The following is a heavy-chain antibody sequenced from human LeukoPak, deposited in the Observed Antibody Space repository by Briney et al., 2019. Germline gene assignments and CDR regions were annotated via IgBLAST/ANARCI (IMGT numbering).Heavy chain of an antibody. CDR3: ARHRDCSSTSCYSHWFDP. D-gene: IGHD2-2*01. CDR2: IYPGDSDT. J-gene: IGHJ5*02. Sequence: GESLKISCKGSGYSFTSYWIGWVRQMPGKGLEWMGIIYPGDSDTRYSPSFQGQVTISADKSNSTAYLQWSSLKASDTAMYYCARHRDCSSTSCYSHWFDPWGQGTLVTVSS. CDR1: GYSFTSYW. V-gene: IGHV5-51*01.